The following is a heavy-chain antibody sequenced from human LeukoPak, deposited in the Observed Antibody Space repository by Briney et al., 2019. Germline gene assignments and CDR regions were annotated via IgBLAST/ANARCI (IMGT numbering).Heavy chain of an antibody. CDR3: ARDLSSSSSRHFDY. V-gene: IGHV3-48*03. CDR2: ISGSGGTI. Sequence: GGSLRPSCVASGFTFSSFEMNWVRQAPGKGLEWVSYISGSGGTIYSADSVKGRFTISRDNAKSSLYLQMNSLRAEDTAVYYCARDLSSSSSRHFDYWGQGTLVTVSS. CDR1: GFTFSSFE. D-gene: IGHD6-6*01. J-gene: IGHJ4*02.